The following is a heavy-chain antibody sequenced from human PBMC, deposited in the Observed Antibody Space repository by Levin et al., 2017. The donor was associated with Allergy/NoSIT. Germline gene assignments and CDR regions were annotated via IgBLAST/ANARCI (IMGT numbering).Heavy chain of an antibody. V-gene: IGHV1-18*01. Sequence: ASVKVSCKASGYTFTTYGISWVRQAPGQGLEWMGWINTYNSQTDYAPKLQGRVTMTTDTSTSTAYLELRSLRSDDTAVYYCAREISRWELLLDYWGQGTLVTVSS. D-gene: IGHD1-26*01. J-gene: IGHJ4*02. CDR2: INTYNSQT. CDR3: AREISRWELLLDY. CDR1: GYTFTTYG.